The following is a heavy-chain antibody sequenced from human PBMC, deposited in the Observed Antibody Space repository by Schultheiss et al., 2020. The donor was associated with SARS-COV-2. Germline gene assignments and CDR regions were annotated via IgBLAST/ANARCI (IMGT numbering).Heavy chain of an antibody. D-gene: IGHD3-22*01. CDR3: ARDRWYYDSSGYYYYYYGMDV. Sequence: SETLSLTCTVSGGSISSGDYYWSWIRQPPGKGLEWIGYIYYSGSTYYNPSLKSRVTISVDTSKNQFSLKLSSVTAADTAVYYCARDRWYYDSSGYYYYYYGMDVWGQGTTVTVSS. CDR2: IYYSGST. V-gene: IGHV4-30-4*01. CDR1: GGSISSGDYY. J-gene: IGHJ6*02.